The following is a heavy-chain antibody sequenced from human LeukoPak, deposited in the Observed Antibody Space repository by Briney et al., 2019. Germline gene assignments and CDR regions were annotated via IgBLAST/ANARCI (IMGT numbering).Heavy chain of an antibody. Sequence: GASVKVSCKASGYTFTSYGISWVRQAPGQGLEWMGWISAYNGNTNYAQKLQGRVTMTTDTSTSTAYMELRSLRSNDTAVYYCARALRCSGGSCWIYFQHWGQGTLVTVSS. J-gene: IGHJ1*01. CDR2: ISAYNGNT. V-gene: IGHV1-18*01. D-gene: IGHD2-15*01. CDR1: GYTFTSYG. CDR3: ARALRCSGGSCWIYFQH.